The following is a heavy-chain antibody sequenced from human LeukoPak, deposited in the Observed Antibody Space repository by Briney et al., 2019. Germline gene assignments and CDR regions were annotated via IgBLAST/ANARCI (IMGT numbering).Heavy chain of an antibody. CDR3: ARGIAAAGINWFDP. V-gene: IGHV4-59*01. CDR2: IYYSGST. CDR1: GGSISSYY. Sequence: SETLSLTCTVSGGSISSYYWSWIRQPPGKGLEWIGYIYYSGSTNYNPSLKSRVTISVDTSKNQFSLKLSSVTAADTAVYYCARGIAAAGINWFDPWGQGTLVTVSS. J-gene: IGHJ5*02. D-gene: IGHD6-13*01.